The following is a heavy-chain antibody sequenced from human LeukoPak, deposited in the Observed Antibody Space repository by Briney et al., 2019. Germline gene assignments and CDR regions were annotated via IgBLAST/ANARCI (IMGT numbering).Heavy chain of an antibody. CDR2: ISSSWRTK. J-gene: IGHJ4*02. CDR1: GFIFSSYE. Sequence: GGSLRLSCAASGFIFSSYEMNWVRQAPGKGLEWVSYISSSWRTKYYADSVKGRFTISRDNAKNSLYLQMNSLRVEDTAVYYCARDSEWLPDYWGQGTLVTVSS. V-gene: IGHV3-48*03. CDR3: ARDSEWLPDY. D-gene: IGHD5-12*01.